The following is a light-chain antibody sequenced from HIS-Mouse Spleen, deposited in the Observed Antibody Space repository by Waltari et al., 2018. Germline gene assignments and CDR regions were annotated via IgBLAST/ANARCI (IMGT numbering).Light chain of an antibody. CDR2: DAS. J-gene: IGKJ2*01. CDR3: QQRSNWPPYT. V-gene: IGKV3-11*01. Sequence: EIVLTQSPATLSLYPGERATLSCRASQRVSSYLAWYQQKPGQAPRLLIYDASNRATGIPARFSGSGSGTDFTLTISSLEPEDFAVYYCQQRSNWPPYTFGQGTKLEIK. CDR1: QRVSSY.